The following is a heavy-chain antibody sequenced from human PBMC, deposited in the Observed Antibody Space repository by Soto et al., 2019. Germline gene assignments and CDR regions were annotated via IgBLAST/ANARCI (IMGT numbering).Heavy chain of an antibody. D-gene: IGHD3-9*01. CDR2: ISTRSTYT. CDR1: GFIFSDYY. V-gene: IGHV3-11*06. Sequence: GGSLRLSCAASGFIFSDYYMSWVRQTPGKGLEWISYISTRSTYTNYADSVKGRFTISRDNSNNTLYLQMNSLRAGDTAVYYCARQHRDILTGLRWNGMDVWGQGTTVTVSS. CDR3: ARQHRDILTGLRWNGMDV. J-gene: IGHJ6*02.